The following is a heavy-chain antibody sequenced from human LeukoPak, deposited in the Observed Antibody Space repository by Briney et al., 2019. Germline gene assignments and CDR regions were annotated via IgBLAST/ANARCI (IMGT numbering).Heavy chain of an antibody. J-gene: IGHJ3*02. D-gene: IGHD6-19*01. V-gene: IGHV3-21*01. CDR3: ARGPIAVAVDDAFDI. CDR1: GFTFSSYS. Sequence: GGSLRLSCAASGFTFSSYSMNWVRQAPGKGLEWVSSISSSSSYIYYADSVKGRFTISRDNAKNSLYLQMNSLRAEDTAVYYCARGPIAVAVDDAFDIWGQGTMITVSS. CDR2: ISSSSSYI.